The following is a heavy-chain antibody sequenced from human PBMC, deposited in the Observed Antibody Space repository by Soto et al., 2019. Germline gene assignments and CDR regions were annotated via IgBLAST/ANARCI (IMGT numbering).Heavy chain of an antibody. CDR3: TRGETSPPTRMDV. J-gene: IGHJ6*03. Sequence: PSETLSLTCTVSGGSISSYYWSWIRQPPGKGLEWIGYIYYSGSTNYNPSLKSRVTISVDTSKNQFSLKLSSVTAADTAVYYCTRGETSPPTRMDVWGKGTTVTVSS. CDR2: IYYSGST. CDR1: GGSISSYY. V-gene: IGHV4-59*12.